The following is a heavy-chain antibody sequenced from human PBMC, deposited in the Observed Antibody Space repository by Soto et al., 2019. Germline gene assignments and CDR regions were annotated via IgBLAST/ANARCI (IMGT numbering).Heavy chain of an antibody. CDR2: IKQDGSEK. CDR3: ARGLFVVLPVYFDY. D-gene: IGHD2-2*01. V-gene: IGHV3-7*01. Sequence: PGGSLRLSCAASGFTFSSYWMSWVRQAPGKGLEWVANIKQDGSEKYYVDSVKGRFTISRDNAKNSLYLQMNSLRAEDTAVYYCARGLFVVLPVYFDYWGQGTLVTVSS. CDR1: GFTFSSYW. J-gene: IGHJ4*02.